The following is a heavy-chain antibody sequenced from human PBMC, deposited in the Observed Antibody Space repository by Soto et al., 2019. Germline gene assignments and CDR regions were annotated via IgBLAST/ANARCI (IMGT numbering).Heavy chain of an antibody. V-gene: IGHV4-59*01. D-gene: IGHD5-18*01. CDR1: GGSISSYY. CDR3: ARGSGYSYGWGDYYYYYGMDV. CDR2: IYYSGST. Sequence: SETLSLTCTVSGGSISSYYWSWIRQPPGKGLEWIGYIYYSGSTNYNPSLKSRVTISVDTSKNQFSLKLSSVTAADTAVYYCARGSGYSYGWGDYYYYYGMDVWGQGTTVTVSS. J-gene: IGHJ6*02.